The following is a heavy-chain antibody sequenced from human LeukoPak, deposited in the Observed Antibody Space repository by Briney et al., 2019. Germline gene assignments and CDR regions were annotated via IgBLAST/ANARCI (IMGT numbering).Heavy chain of an antibody. CDR3: ASGGYYYDSSGYYHDAFDI. CDR2: IYSGGGT. V-gene: IGHV3-53*01. Sequence: GGSLRLSCAASGFTFSSYSMNWVRQAPGKGLKWVSIIYSGGGTYYANSVRGRFTISRDNSKNTLYLQINSLRDEDTAVYYCASGGYYYDSSGYYHDAFDIWGQGTMVTVSS. J-gene: IGHJ3*02. D-gene: IGHD3-22*01. CDR1: GFTFSSYS.